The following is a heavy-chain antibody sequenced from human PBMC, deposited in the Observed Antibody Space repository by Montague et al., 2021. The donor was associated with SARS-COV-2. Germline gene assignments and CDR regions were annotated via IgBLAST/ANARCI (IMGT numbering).Heavy chain of an antibody. CDR1: GFSLSTSGMC. J-gene: IGHJ6*02. D-gene: IGHD3-22*01. CDR3: ARVTNSGYSYYYYGMDV. CDR2: XDWXDDK. Sequence: PALVKPTQALTLTCTFSGFSLSTSGMCVSWIRQPPGKALEWLALXDWXDDKYFSTSLKTRLTISKDTSKNQEVLTMTNMDPVDTGTYYCARVTNSGYSYYYYGMDVWGQGTTVTVSS. V-gene: IGHV2-70*01.